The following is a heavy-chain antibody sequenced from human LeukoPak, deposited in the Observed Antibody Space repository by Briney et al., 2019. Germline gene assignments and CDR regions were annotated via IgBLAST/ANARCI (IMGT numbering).Heavy chain of an antibody. CDR1: GFTFSSYG. D-gene: IGHD3-3*01. CDR3: AKRWSGYLGDY. CDR2: ISYDGSNK. J-gene: IGHJ4*02. Sequence: GGSLRLSCAASGFTFSSYGMHWVRQAPGKGLEWVAVISYDGSNKYYADSVKGRFTISRDNSKNTLYLQMNSLRVGDTAVYYCAKRWSGYLGDYWGQGTLVTVSS. V-gene: IGHV3-30*18.